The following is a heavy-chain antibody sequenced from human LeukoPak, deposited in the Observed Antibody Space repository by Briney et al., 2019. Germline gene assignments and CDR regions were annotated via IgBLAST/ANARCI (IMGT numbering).Heavy chain of an antibody. D-gene: IGHD6-13*01. V-gene: IGHV3-21*01. CDR2: ISGSSGYI. J-gene: IGHJ5*01. CDR1: GFTFSFYS. Sequence: PGGSLRLSCAASGFTFSFYSMNWVRQAPGKGLGWVSSISGSSGYIYYADSVKGRFTISRDNAKNSLYLQMNSLRDEDTALYYCARIQSLASSFSSFDSWGQGTLVTVSS. CDR3: ARIQSLASSFSSFDS.